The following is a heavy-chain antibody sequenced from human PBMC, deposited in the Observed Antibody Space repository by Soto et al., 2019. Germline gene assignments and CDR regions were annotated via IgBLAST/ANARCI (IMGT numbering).Heavy chain of an antibody. CDR2: IWYDGSKN. J-gene: IGHJ6*02. Sequence: QVQLVESGGGVVQPGRSLRLSCAASGFTFSSYGMHWVRRAPGKGLEWVAGIWYDGSKNYYADSVKGRFTISRDNSKNTLYLQMNSLRAEDTAVYYCAREDTYSNQYSYYYGMDVWGHGTTFTVSS. D-gene: IGHD4-4*01. CDR3: AREDTYSNQYSYYYGMDV. V-gene: IGHV3-33*01. CDR1: GFTFSSYG.